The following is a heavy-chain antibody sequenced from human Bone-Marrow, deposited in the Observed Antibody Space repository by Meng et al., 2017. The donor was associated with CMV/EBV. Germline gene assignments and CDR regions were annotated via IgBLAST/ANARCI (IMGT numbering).Heavy chain of an antibody. CDR3: AREEGGYSGYDLGY. CDR1: GYTFTGYY. CDR2: INPNSGGT. J-gene: IGHJ4*02. Sequence: QGQLGQVGAGVKKPGASVKVSCKASGYTFTGYYMHWVRQAPGQGLEWMGWINPNSGGTNYAQKFQGRVTMTRDTSISTAYMELSRLRSDDTAVYYCAREEGGYSGYDLGYWGQGTLVTVSS. V-gene: IGHV1-2*02. D-gene: IGHD5-12*01.